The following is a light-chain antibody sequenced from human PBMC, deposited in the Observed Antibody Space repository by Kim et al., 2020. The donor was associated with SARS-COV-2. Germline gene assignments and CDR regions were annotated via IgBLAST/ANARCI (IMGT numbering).Light chain of an antibody. J-gene: IGLJ1*01. CDR2: ENN. CDR3: GTWDSSLSAYV. CDR1: TANIGNNY. Sequence: GQKVTLSCSGSTANIGNNYVSWYQQLPGTAPKVLIYENNKRPSGIPDRFSGSKSGTSATLGITGLQTGDEADYYCGTWDSSLSAYVFGTGTKVTVL. V-gene: IGLV1-51*01.